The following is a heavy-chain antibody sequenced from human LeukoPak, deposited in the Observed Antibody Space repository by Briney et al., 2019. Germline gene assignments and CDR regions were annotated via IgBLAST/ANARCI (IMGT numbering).Heavy chain of an antibody. D-gene: IGHD6-13*01. Sequence: GGSLRLSCAAPGFTFSSYAMSWVRQAPGKGLEWVSAISGSGGSTYYADSVKGRFTISRDNSKNTLYLQMNSLRAEDTAVYYCAKRMSIAAAGTFYMDVWSKGTTVTVSS. CDR1: GFTFSSYA. J-gene: IGHJ6*03. CDR2: ISGSGGST. V-gene: IGHV3-23*01. CDR3: AKRMSIAAAGTFYMDV.